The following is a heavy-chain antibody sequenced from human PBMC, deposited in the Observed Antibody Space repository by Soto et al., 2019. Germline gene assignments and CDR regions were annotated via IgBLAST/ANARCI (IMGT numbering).Heavy chain of an antibody. CDR2: INHSGST. D-gene: IGHD2-2*01. J-gene: IGHJ6*02. CDR3: ARQGYCSSTSCYNYYYYGMDV. V-gene: IGHV4-34*01. CDR1: GGSFSGYY. Sequence: SETLSLTCAVYGGSFSGYYWSWIRQPPGKGLEWIGEINHSGSTNYNPSLKSRVTISVDTSKNQFSLKLSSVTAADTAVYYCARQGYCSSTSCYNYYYYGMDVWGQGTTVTVSS.